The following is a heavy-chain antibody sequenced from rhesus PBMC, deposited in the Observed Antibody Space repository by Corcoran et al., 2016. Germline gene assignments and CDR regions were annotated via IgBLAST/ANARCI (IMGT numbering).Heavy chain of an antibody. J-gene: IGHJ4*01. Sequence: QVQLQESGPGLVKPSETLSLTCAVSGGSFSSYWWGWIRQPPGKGLEWIGSIYGSRGNTEYHPSLKSRATISRDTSKNQCALKLSSVTAADTAVYYCARDSYEDDYGYYAGIFDYWGQGVLVTVSS. V-gene: IGHV4-160*01. CDR1: GGSFSSYW. CDR3: ARDSYEDDYGYYAGIFDY. CDR2: IYGSRGNT. D-gene: IGHD3-9*01.